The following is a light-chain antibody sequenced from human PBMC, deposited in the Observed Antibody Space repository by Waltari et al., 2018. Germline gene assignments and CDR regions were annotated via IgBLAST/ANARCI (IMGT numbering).Light chain of an antibody. CDR2: DVS. V-gene: IGKV3-20*01. CDR3: QQYGNSPFA. Sequence: EIVLTQSPGTLSLSPGERVTLSCRASQSLSGDYVAWYQQKPGQAPRLLFYDVSRRATGVPDRFSASVSGTDFTLTISRLEPGDFAVYYCQQYGNSPFAFGQGTRLEIK. CDR1: QSLSGDY. J-gene: IGKJ5*01.